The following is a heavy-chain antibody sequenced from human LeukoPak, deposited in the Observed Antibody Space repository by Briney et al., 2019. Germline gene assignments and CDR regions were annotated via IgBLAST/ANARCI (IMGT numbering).Heavy chain of an antibody. CDR1: GFTFNTYY. D-gene: IGHD1-20*01. Sequence: PGGSLRLSCAASGFTFNTYYMHWVRQAPGKGLEWVAMIWLDGRNRYYADSVKGRFTISRDNSKNTLYLQMNSLGPEDTAVYYCAGHPQGYNVNGETGTNFYYYGLDVWGQGTTVTVSS. J-gene: IGHJ6*02. V-gene: IGHV3-33*01. CDR2: IWLDGRNR. CDR3: AGHPQGYNVNGETGTNFYYYGLDV.